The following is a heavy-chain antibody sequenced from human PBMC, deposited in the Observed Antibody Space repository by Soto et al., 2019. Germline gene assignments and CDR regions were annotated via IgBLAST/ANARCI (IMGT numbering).Heavy chain of an antibody. CDR3: AREIWGIVAAGTPGNYYYYGMDV. V-gene: IGHV5-51*01. D-gene: IGHD6-13*01. CDR1: GYSFTSYW. Sequence: PGESLKISSKGSGYSFTSYWIGWVRQMPGKGLEWMGIIYPGDSDTRYSPNFQGQVTISADKSISTAYLQWSSLKASDTSMYYCAREIWGIVAAGTPGNYYYYGMDVWGQGTTVTVSS. J-gene: IGHJ6*02. CDR2: IYPGDSDT.